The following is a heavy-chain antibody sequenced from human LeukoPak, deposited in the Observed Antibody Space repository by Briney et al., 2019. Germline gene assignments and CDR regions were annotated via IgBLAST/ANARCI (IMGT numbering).Heavy chain of an antibody. J-gene: IGHJ4*02. CDR2: IKPDGSEK. Sequence: GGSLRLSCAGSGLTFSTYWMTWVRQAPGKGLEWVANIKPDGSEKAYVDSVKGRFTISRDNAKNSLYLQMNSLRVEDTAVYYCARDDYGWGSHPYWGQGTLATVSP. CDR3: ARDDYGWGSHPY. D-gene: IGHD3-10*01. CDR1: GLTFSTYW. V-gene: IGHV3-7*04.